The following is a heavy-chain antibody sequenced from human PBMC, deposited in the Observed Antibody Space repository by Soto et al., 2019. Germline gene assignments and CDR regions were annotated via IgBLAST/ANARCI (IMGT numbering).Heavy chain of an antibody. Sequence: QVQLVESGGGVVQPGRSLRLSCAASGFTFSKSGMHWVRQAPGNGLEWVAAISNDGSDEYYADSVQGRFNISRDNYKNTLSLQMNSLRLQDTALYFCAKHRRKRGDSASEKWGQGTLVTVSS. D-gene: IGHD2-21*02. CDR1: GFTFSKSG. J-gene: IGHJ4*02. V-gene: IGHV3-30*18. CDR2: ISNDGSDE. CDR3: AKHRRKRGDSASEK.